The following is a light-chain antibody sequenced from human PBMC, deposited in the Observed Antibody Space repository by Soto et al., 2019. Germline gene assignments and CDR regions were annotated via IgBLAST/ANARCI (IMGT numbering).Light chain of an antibody. Sequence: EDALTQSPGTLSLSPGERATLSCRAGQNLASKYLAWYQQKAGQAPRLLIYGASSRPTGIPDRFSGSGSGTDFTLAISRLERQEFAVYYSQQYGITFGQGTRLEI. CDR1: QNLASKY. J-gene: IGKJ5*01. CDR3: QQYGIT. CDR2: GAS. V-gene: IGKV3-20*01.